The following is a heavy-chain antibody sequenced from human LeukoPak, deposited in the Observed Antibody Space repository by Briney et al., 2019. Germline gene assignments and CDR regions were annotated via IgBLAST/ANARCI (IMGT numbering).Heavy chain of an antibody. D-gene: IGHD3-22*01. J-gene: IGHJ4*02. CDR2: IKQDGSEK. CDR3: ASPPHYYDSSGYFGY. CDR1: GFTFSSYW. V-gene: IGHV3-7*01. Sequence: GGSLRLSXAASGFTFSSYWMSWVRQAPGKGMEWVANIKQDGSEKYYVDSVKGRFTISRDNAKNSLYLQMNSLRAEDTAVYYCASPPHYYDSSGYFGYWGQGTLVTVSS.